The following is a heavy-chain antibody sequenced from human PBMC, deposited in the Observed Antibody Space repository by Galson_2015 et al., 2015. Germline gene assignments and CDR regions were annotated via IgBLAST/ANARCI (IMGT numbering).Heavy chain of an antibody. CDR2: ISYDGSNK. CDR1: GFTFSSYA. V-gene: IGHV3-30-3*01. D-gene: IGHD2-2*01. Sequence: SLRLSCAASGFTFSSYAMHWVRQAPGKGLEWVAVISYDGSNKYYADSVKGRFTISRANSKNTLYLQMNSLRAEDTAVYYCARDEYQLLWPFDDWGQGTLVTVSS. J-gene: IGHJ4*02. CDR3: ARDEYQLLWPFDD.